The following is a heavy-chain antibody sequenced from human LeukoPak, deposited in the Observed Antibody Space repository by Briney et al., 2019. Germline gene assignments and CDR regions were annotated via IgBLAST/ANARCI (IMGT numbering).Heavy chain of an antibody. CDR1: GYTFTSYG. Sequence: ASVKVSCKASGYTFTSYGISWVRQAPGQGLEWMGRINPNSGVTNYAQKFQGRVTMTRDTSISTAYMELSRLRSDDTAVYYCAREVDYAFDYWGQGTLVTVSS. J-gene: IGHJ4*02. CDR3: AREVDYAFDY. CDR2: INPNSGVT. D-gene: IGHD3-16*01. V-gene: IGHV1-2*02.